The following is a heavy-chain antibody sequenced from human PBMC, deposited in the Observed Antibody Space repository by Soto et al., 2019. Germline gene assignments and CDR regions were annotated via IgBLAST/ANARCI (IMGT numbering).Heavy chain of an antibody. CDR1: GGTFSKYA. V-gene: IGHV1-69*06. CDR2: INPIFGTA. Sequence: QVQLVQSGAEVKKPGSSVKVSCKASGGTFSKYAINWVRQAPGRGLEWMGGINPIFGTAAYAQKFQGRVTITADKSTTTAYMEVSSVTSDDRAVYYCARGWETVGATTAFAYWGQGTLVTVSS. D-gene: IGHD1-26*01. J-gene: IGHJ4*02. CDR3: ARGWETVGATTAFAY.